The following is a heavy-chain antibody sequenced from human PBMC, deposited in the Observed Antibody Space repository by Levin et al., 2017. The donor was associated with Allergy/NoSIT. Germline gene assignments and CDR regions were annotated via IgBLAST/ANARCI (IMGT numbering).Heavy chain of an antibody. Sequence: SQTLSLTCTVSCGSTSNSYGSWIRPPAGGGLEWIGRVHTSGSADYNPSLKSRVTMSIDTSRNRFSLRLTSVTAADSAVYYCVRGNIRGRTYTVWFDPWGQGTLVTVPS. CDR1: CGSTSNSY. D-gene: IGHD2/OR15-2a*01. CDR3: VRGNIRGRTYTVWFDP. CDR2: VHTSGSA. V-gene: IGHV4-4*07. J-gene: IGHJ5*02.